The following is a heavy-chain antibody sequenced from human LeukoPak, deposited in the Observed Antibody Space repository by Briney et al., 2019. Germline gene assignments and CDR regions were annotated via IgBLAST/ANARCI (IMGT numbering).Heavy chain of an antibody. CDR3: ARSDAVVPAARWLRYYYYYYMDV. J-gene: IGHJ6*03. CDR2: MNPNSGNT. D-gene: IGHD2-2*01. Sequence: GASVKVSCKASGYTFTSYDINWVRQATGQGLEWMGWMNPNSGNTGYAQKFQSRVTMTRNTSISTAYMELSSLRSEDTAVYYCARSDAVVPAARWLRYYYYYYMDVWGKGTTVTVSS. V-gene: IGHV1-8*01. CDR1: GYTFTSYD.